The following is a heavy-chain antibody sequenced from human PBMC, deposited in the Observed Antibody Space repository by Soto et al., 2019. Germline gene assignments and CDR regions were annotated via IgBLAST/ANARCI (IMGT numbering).Heavy chain of an antibody. CDR3: ARALRGGVIIVITWAQIDY. V-gene: IGHV1-46*01. CDR2: ISPDGGST. J-gene: IGHJ4*02. D-gene: IGHD3-10*01. Sequence: ASVKVSCKASGFDFTDHYIHWVRQAPGQGLEWMGIISPDGGSTRYSQKFQARITMTRDTSTSTVYMELSSLRSEDTAIYYCARALRGGVIIVITWAQIDYWGQGTLVTVSS. CDR1: GFDFTDHY.